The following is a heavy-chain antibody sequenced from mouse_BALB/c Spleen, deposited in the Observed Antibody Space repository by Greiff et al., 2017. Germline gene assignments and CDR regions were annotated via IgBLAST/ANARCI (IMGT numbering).Heavy chain of an antibody. CDR2: ISSGSSTI. J-gene: IGHJ2*01. V-gene: IGHV5-17*02. D-gene: IGHD1-1*01. CDR1: GFTFSSFG. CDR3: AKEGYYYGSSYYFDY. Sequence: DVQLVESGGGLVQPGGSRKLSCAASGFTFSSFGMHWVRQAPEKGLEWVAYISSGSSTIYYADTVKGRFTISRDNPKNTLFLQMTSLRSEDTAMYYCAKEGYYYGSSYYFDYWGQGTTLTVSS.